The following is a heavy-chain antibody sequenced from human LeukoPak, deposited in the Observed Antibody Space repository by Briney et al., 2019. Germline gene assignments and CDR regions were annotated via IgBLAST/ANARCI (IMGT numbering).Heavy chain of an antibody. Sequence: GESLKISCKGSGYSFTSYWIGWVRQMPGKGLEWMGIIYPGDSDTRYSPSFQGQVTISADKSISTAYLQWSSLKASDTAMYYCARPTSGIQLWDRGYNCFDPWGQGTLVTVSS. D-gene: IGHD5-18*01. J-gene: IGHJ5*02. CDR2: IYPGDSDT. CDR1: GYSFTSYW. V-gene: IGHV5-51*01. CDR3: ARPTSGIQLWDRGYNCFDP.